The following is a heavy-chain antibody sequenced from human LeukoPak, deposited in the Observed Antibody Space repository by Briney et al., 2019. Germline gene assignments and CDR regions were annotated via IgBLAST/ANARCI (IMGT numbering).Heavy chain of an antibody. CDR1: GFTLRSYT. V-gene: IGHV3-21*01. J-gene: IGHJ4*02. CDR3: AKDLDTWTYYFDY. CDR2: IGISSNKI. D-gene: IGHD1-20*01. Sequence: GGSLRLSCAASGFTLRSYTMNWVRQAPGKGLEWVSSIGISSNKIYYADSVKGRFIISRDNAKNSVYLQMNSPRAEDTAVYYCAKDLDTWTYYFDYWGQGTLVTVSS.